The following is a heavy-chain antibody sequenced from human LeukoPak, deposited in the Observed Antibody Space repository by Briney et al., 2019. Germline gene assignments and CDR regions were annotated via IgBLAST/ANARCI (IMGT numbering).Heavy chain of an antibody. V-gene: IGHV3-7*01. CDR3: ARYGNGAWLAHYPFDI. CDR2: INQDGSEK. CDR1: GFTLSNYW. J-gene: IGHJ3*02. D-gene: IGHD6-19*01. Sequence: PGGSLRLSCAASGFTLSNYWMSWVRQAPGKGLEWVANINQDGSEKYYVDSVKGRFAISRDNAKNSLYLQMNSLRAEDTAVYYCARYGNGAWLAHYPFDIWGQGTMVTVSS.